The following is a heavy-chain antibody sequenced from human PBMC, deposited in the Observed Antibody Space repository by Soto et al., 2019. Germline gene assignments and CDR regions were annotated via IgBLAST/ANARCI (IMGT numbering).Heavy chain of an antibody. Sequence: QVQLVESGGGVVQPGRSLRLSCAASGFTFSSYAMKWVRQAPGKGLEWVAVISYDGSNKYYADSVKGRFTISRDNSKNAQYQHMNGLGAEDTDGYYCATAHRMWLEKNAFDIWGQGTMVTVSS. CDR2: ISYDGSNK. CDR3: ATAHRMWLEKNAFDI. CDR1: GFTFSSYA. V-gene: IGHV3-30-3*01. D-gene: IGHD6-19*01. J-gene: IGHJ3*02.